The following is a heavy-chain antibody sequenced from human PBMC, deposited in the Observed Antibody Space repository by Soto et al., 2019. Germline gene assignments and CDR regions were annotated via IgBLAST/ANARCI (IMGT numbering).Heavy chain of an antibody. D-gene: IGHD5-12*01. J-gene: IGHJ4*02. CDR1: GASISYGGYS. Sequence: QLRLQESGSGVVKTSESLSLTCTVFGASISYGGYSWSWIRQSPGRGLEWIGNITHLENTYFNPSIKCRVSMSIDRTKNHFSLKVTSITAADKGRYFCVRGGGNDPFEYWGQGILVTVSS. CDR3: VRGGGNDPFEY. CDR2: ITHLENT. V-gene: IGHV4-30-2*06.